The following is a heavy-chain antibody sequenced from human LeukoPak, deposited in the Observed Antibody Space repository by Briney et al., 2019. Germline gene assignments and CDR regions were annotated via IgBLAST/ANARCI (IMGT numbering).Heavy chain of an antibody. CDR2: IKQDGSEK. Sequence: PSETLSLTCTVSGGSISSSSYYWGWIRQAPGKGLEWVANIKQDGSEKYYVDSVKGRFTISRDNAKNSLYLQMNSLRAEDTAVYYCARGGYCSSTSCFLDIVATFDYWGQGTLVTVSS. D-gene: IGHD2-2*01. J-gene: IGHJ4*02. V-gene: IGHV3-7*01. CDR3: ARGGYCSSTSCFLDIVATFDY. CDR1: GGSISSSSYY.